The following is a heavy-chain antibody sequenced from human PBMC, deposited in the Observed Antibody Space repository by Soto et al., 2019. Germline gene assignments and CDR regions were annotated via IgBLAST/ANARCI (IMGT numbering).Heavy chain of an antibody. D-gene: IGHD1-26*01. CDR2: IYYSGYT. Sequence: VSLTCTVPGDSIRSYYWSWIGQPPGKGLEWIGYIYYSGYTSYNPSLKSRVTISVDTSKNQFSLKLNSVTAADTAVYYCARCFSGNYPSRPEEQYYFDSWGQGTLVTVSS. CDR3: ARCFSGNYPSRPEEQYYFDS. CDR1: GDSIRSYY. V-gene: IGHV4-59*01. J-gene: IGHJ4*02.